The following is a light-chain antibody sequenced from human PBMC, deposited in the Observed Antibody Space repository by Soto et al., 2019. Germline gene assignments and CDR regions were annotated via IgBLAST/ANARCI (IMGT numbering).Light chain of an antibody. V-gene: IGKV3-20*01. CDR3: QEYRSSRT. J-gene: IGKJ1*01. CDR1: QSVTSSY. CDR2: GAS. Sequence: EIVLTQSPGTLSLSPGERATLSCRVSQSVTSSYLAWYQQKPGQAPRLLIYGASTRATGIPDRFSGGGSGTDFTLTISRLEPEDFAVYYCQEYRSSRTFGQGTKVEIK.